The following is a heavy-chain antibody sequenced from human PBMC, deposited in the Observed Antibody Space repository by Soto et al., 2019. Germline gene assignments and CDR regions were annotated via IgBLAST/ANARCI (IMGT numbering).Heavy chain of an antibody. CDR2: IYHSGST. D-gene: IGHD2-21*01. V-gene: IGHV4-30-2*04. J-gene: IGHJ6*02. CDR3: ARATIYYYGMDV. Sequence: QPPGKGLYWIGYIYHSGSTYYTPSLKSRVTISVDTSKNQFSLKLSSVTAADTAVYYCARATIYYYGMDVWGQGTTVTVSS.